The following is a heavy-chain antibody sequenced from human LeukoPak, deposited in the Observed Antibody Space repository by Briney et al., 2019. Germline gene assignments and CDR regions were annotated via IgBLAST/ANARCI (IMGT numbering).Heavy chain of an antibody. CDR1: GFTFSSYG. Sequence: GGSLRLSCAASGFTFSSYGMSWVRQAPGKGLEWVSAISGSGGSTYYADSVKGRFTISRDNSKNTLYLQMNSLRAEDTAVYYCARGGLIQRHAFDIWGQGTMVTVSS. V-gene: IGHV3-23*01. CDR2: ISGSGGST. J-gene: IGHJ3*02. D-gene: IGHD1-1*01. CDR3: ARGGLIQRHAFDI.